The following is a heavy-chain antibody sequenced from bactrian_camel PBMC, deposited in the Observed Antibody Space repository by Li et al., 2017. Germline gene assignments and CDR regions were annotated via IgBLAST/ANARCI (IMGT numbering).Heavy chain of an antibody. CDR1: GFTFSNYY. CDR2: IRPDGGNT. V-gene: IGHV3-2*01. J-gene: IGHJ4*01. CDR3: ATSI. Sequence: QLVESGGGSVQAGGSLRLSCAASGFTFSNYYMSWVRQAPGKGLEWVSSIRPDGGNTYYADSVMGRFTISRDNAKNMVYLQMNGLMSEDTAVYCCATSIWGQGTQVTVS.